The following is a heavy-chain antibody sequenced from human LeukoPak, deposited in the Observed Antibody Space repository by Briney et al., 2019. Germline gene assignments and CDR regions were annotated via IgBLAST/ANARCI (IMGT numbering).Heavy chain of an antibody. V-gene: IGHV3-53*01. CDR2: IYSGGST. CDR1: GLTVSIVY. J-gene: IGHJ5*02. Sequence: PGGSLTLSRAPSGLTVSIVYMTWVRQAPGKGLEWVSVIYSGGSTYYADSVKGRFTISRDNSKNTLSLQVNSLRAEDTAVYYCAAGPGFGELSENWFDPWGQGTLVTVSS. CDR3: AAGPGFGELSENWFDP. D-gene: IGHD3-10*01.